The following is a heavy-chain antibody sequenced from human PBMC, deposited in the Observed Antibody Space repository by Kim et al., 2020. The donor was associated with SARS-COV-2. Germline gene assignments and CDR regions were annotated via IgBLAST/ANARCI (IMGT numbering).Heavy chain of an antibody. J-gene: IGHJ5*02. CDR1: GFDFSTIA. Sequence: GGSLRLSCAASGFDFSTIAMTWLRQAPGKGPQWVSTLTHDGRLTFYADSVKGRFTISRDNSKNTLYLQLSSVRVEDTAVYYCARGSIAGRNGWDPWGQGTLVTVAS. CDR2: LTHDGRLT. CDR3: ARGSIAGRNGWDP. D-gene: IGHD2-21*01. V-gene: IGHV3-23*01.